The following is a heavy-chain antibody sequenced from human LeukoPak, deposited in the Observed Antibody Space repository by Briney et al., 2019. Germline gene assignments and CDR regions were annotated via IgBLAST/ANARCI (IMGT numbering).Heavy chain of an antibody. CDR3: ARGPPPGATAYGVVDS. D-gene: IGHD3-16*01. CDR2: INHVGSA. J-gene: IGHJ5*01. CDR1: GESFSEYY. V-gene: IGHV4-34*01. Sequence: PSETLSLTCAVYGESFSEYYWMRIRQPAGKGLEWIGEINHVGSANYNPSLKSRVAISVDTSKNQFFLKLNSVTAADTAVYYCARGPPPGATAYGVVDSWGQGTLVTVSS.